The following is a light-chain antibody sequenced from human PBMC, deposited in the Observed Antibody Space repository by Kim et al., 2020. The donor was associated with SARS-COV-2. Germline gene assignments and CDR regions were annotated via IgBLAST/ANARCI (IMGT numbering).Light chain of an antibody. Sequence: SSVGNRGTIPCRESQSITNYLSWYQQKPGKAPSLLIYAASSLQSGVPSRFSGSGSGADFTLTISSLQPEDFATYYCQQSYTTPRTFGQGTRLEIK. CDR2: AAS. J-gene: IGKJ5*01. CDR3: QQSYTTPRT. V-gene: IGKV1-39*01. CDR1: QSITNY.